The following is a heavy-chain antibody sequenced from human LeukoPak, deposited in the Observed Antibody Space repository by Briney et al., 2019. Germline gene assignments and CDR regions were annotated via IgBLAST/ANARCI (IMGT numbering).Heavy chain of an antibody. CDR3: ARDSAAGLDY. CDR2: ISYDGSNK. J-gene: IGHJ4*02. CDR1: GFTFSSYW. D-gene: IGHD6-13*01. V-gene: IGHV3-30-3*01. Sequence: GGSLRLSCAASGFTFSSYWMHWVRQAPGKGLEWVAVISYDGSNKYYADSVKGRFTISRDNSKNTLYLQMNSLRAEDTAVYYCARDSAAGLDYWGQGTLVTVSS.